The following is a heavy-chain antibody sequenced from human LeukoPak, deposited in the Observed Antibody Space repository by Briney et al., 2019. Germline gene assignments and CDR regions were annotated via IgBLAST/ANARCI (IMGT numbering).Heavy chain of an antibody. CDR3: AKEIWPTVTIPGWTYFDY. CDR2: ISSSSSYI. CDR1: GFTFSSYS. J-gene: IGHJ4*02. V-gene: IGHV3-21*01. Sequence: GGSLRLSCAASGFTFSSYSMNWVRQAPGKGLEWVSSISSSSSYIYYADSVKGRFTISRDNSKNTLYLQMNSLRAEDAAVYYCAKEIWPTVTIPGWTYFDYWGQGTLVTVSS. D-gene: IGHD4-17*01.